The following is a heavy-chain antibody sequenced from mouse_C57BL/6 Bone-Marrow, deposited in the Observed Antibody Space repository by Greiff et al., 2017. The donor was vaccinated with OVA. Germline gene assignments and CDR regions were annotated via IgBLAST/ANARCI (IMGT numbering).Heavy chain of an antibody. CDR2: IYPGGGYT. CDR1: GYTFTNYW. CDR3: ARFITTVWYFDV. V-gene: IGHV1-63*01. J-gene: IGHJ1*03. Sequence: VKLMESGAELVRPGTSVKMSCKASGYTFTNYWIGWAKQRPGHGLEWIGDIYPGGGYTNYNEKFKGKATLTADKSSSTAYMQFSSLTSEDSAIYYCARFITTVWYFDVWGTGTTVTVSS. D-gene: IGHD1-1*01.